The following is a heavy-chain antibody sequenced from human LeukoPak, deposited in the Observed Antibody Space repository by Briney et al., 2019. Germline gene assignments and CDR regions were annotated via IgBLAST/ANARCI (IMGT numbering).Heavy chain of an antibody. D-gene: IGHD1-26*01. CDR2: IYYSGST. CDR1: GGSVSGTNYY. CDR3: ARLRSPGDFDY. V-gene: IGHV4-39*07. J-gene: IGHJ4*02. Sequence: SETLSLTCSVSGGSVSGTNYYWAWIRQPPEKGLEWIGTIYYSGSTYYNVSLKSRVTISVDTSKNQFSLNLNSVTAADTAVYYCARLRSPGDFDYWGQGTLVTVSS.